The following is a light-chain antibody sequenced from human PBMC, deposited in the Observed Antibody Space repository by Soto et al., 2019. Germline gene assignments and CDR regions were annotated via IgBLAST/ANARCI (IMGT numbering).Light chain of an antibody. V-gene: IGKV1-12*01. CDR3: QQASSCPLA. J-gene: IGKJ4*01. CDR2: AAS. Sequence: IQMTQSPSSVSSSVGDEVAITCRARQSIASWLTWYQQKPGKAPKLLIYAASRLQSGVPSRFSCSESGTTFTLTITNLHHEDFASYYCQQASSCPLAFGGGTKVDIK. CDR1: QSIASW.